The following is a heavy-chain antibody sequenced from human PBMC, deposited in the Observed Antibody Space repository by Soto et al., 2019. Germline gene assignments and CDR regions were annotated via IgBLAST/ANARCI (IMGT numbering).Heavy chain of an antibody. J-gene: IGHJ1*01. V-gene: IGHV1-18*04. CDR1: GYTFTSYG. D-gene: IGHD4-17*01. Sequence: QVQLVQSGPDLKRPGASMKVSCKASGYTFTSYGISWVRQAPGQGLEWMAWISPLKGRTQYSQKAQGRVTLSTDTSSTPTDMQMTTLRVDATAVYYCAMDYSDRPKSVKHWGQGTLVTVS. CDR2: ISPLKGRT. CDR3: AMDYSDRPKSVKH.